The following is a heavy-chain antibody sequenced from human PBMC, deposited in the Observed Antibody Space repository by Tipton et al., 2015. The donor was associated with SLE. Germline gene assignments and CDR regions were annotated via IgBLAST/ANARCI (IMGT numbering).Heavy chain of an antibody. D-gene: IGHD3-22*01. CDR3: ARYFYDSSGVCLFDL. Sequence: TLSLTCTVSGVSIGSGGYYWSWIRQHPGKGLEWIGYVFSSGTTYYNPSLQGRLSMSLDTSKNQLSLQLSSVTSADTAVYYCARYFYDSSGVCLFDLWGQGTLVTVSS. V-gene: IGHV4-31*03. CDR2: VFSSGTT. J-gene: IGHJ4*02. CDR1: GVSIGSGGYY.